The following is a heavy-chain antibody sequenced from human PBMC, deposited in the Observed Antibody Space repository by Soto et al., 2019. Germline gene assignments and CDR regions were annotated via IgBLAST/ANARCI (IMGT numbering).Heavy chain of an antibody. CDR3: AREEGRAARRYFQH. CDR1: GYTFTSYA. J-gene: IGHJ1*01. Sequence: XXVKVSGKASGYTFTSYAMHWVRHAPGQRLEWMGWIIPILGIANYAQKFQGRVTITADKSTSTAYMELSSLRPEDTAVYYCAREEGRAARRYFQHWGQGTLVTVSS. V-gene: IGHV1-69*10. CDR2: IIPILGIA. D-gene: IGHD6-6*01.